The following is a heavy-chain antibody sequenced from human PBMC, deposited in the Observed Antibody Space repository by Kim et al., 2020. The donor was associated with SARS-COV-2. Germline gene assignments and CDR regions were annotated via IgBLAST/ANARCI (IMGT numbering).Heavy chain of an antibody. J-gene: IGHJ4*02. CDR1: GYTFTGYY. Sequence: SVKVSCKASGYTFTGYYMHWVRQAPGQGLEWMGWINPNSGGTNYAQKFQGRVTMTRDTSISTAYMELSRLRSDDTAVYYCARDFHYGQWLPGYWGQGTLVTVSS. D-gene: IGHD6-19*01. CDR2: INPNSGGT. V-gene: IGHV1-2*02. CDR3: ARDFHYGQWLPGY.